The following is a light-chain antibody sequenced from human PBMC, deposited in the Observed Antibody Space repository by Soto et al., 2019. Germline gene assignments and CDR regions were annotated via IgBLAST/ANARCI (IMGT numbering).Light chain of an antibody. V-gene: IGLV2-14*03. CDR1: SSDIGAYNY. J-gene: IGLJ1*01. CDR3: NSYTRSRAYV. CDR2: DVS. Sequence: QSALTQPASVSGSPGQSITISCTGTSSDIGAYNYVSWYQQLPGKAPKVMIYDVSNRPSGVSDRFSGSKSGNTASLTISGLQAEDEADYYCNSYTRSRAYVFGPGTKVTVL.